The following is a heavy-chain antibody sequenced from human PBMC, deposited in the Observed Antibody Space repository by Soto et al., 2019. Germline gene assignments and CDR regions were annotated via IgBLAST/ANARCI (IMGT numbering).Heavy chain of an antibody. CDR2: ISSSSSCI. J-gene: IGHJ4*02. CDR1: GFSFSSDS. Sequence: AGTLTLSCAVSGFSFSSDSYYWVRHAQGKGLEWGLYISSSSSCIYYADSVKGRFTISRDNAKNSLYMQMNSLRAEDTAVYYCAREVSKYSGYDFDYWGQGTLVTVSS. D-gene: IGHD5-12*01. V-gene: IGHV3-21*01. CDR3: AREVSKYSGYDFDY.